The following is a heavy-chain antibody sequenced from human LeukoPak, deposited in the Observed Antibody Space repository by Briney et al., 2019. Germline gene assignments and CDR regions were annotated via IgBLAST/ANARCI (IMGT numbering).Heavy chain of an antibody. CDR3: ARGNYYDSSGYYGIYYFDY. CDR2: ISAYNGNT. D-gene: IGHD3-22*01. CDR1: GYTFTSYG. Sequence: ASVTVSFKASGYTFTSYGISWVRQAPGKGLEWMGWISAYNGNTNYAQKLQGRVTMTTDTSTSTAYMELRSLRSDDTAVYYCARGNYYDSSGYYGIYYFDYWGQGTLVTVSS. J-gene: IGHJ4*02. V-gene: IGHV1-18*01.